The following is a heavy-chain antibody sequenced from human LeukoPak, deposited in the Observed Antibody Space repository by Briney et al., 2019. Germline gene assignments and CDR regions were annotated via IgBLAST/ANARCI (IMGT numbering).Heavy chain of an antibody. D-gene: IGHD3-22*01. Sequence: ASVTVSCTASGYTFTSYYMHWVRQAPGQGLEWMGIINPSGGSTSYAQKFQGRVTMTRDTSTSTVYMELSSLRSEDTAVYYCARGDYYDSSGPNALDIWGRGTMVTVSS. CDR1: GYTFTSYY. V-gene: IGHV1-46*01. CDR3: ARGDYYDSSGPNALDI. CDR2: INPSGGST. J-gene: IGHJ3*02.